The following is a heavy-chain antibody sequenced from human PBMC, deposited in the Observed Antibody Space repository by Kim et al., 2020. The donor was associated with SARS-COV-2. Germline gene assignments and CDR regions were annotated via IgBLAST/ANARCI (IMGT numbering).Heavy chain of an antibody. D-gene: IGHD6-6*01. V-gene: IGHV3-48*02. CDR1: GFTFSSYS. CDR3: ARVGAARRAYYYYYYMDV. CDR2: ISSSSSTI. J-gene: IGHJ6*03. Sequence: GGSLRLSCAASGFTFSSYSMNWVRQAPGKGLEWVSYISSSSSTIYYADSVKGRFTISRDNAKNSLYLQMNSLRDEDTAVYYCARVGAARRAYYYYYYMDVWGKGTTVTVSS.